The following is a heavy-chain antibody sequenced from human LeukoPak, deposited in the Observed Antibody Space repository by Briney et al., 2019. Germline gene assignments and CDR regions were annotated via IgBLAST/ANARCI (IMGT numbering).Heavy chain of an antibody. CDR1: GGSISSYY. V-gene: IGHV4-4*07. CDR3: VAMVRGVKGAHFNY. CDR2: IYTSGST. Sequence: SETLSLTCTVSGGSISSYYWSWIRQPAGKGLEWIGRIYTSGSTNYNPSLKSRVTMSVDTSKNQFSLKLSSVTAADTAVYYCVAMVRGVKGAHFNYWGQGTLVTVSS. J-gene: IGHJ4*02. D-gene: IGHD3-10*01.